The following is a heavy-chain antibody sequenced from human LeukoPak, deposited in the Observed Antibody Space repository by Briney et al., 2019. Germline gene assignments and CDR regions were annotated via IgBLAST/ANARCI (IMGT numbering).Heavy chain of an antibody. CDR2: INHSGST. D-gene: IGHD2-2*02. J-gene: IGHJ4*02. Sequence: SETLSLTCAVYGGSFSGYYWSWIRQPPGKGLEWIGEINHSGSTNYNPSLKSRVTISVDTSKNQFSLKLSSVTAADTAVYYCARHAYCSSTSCYTGVRFDYWGQGTLVTVSS. CDR3: ARHAYCSSTSCYTGVRFDY. CDR1: GGSFSGYY. V-gene: IGHV4-34*01.